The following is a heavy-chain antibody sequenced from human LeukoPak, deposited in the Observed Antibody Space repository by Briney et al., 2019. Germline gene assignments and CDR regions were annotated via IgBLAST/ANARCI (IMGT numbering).Heavy chain of an antibody. V-gene: IGHV4-59*12. J-gene: IGHJ4*02. Sequence: SETLSLTCTVSGGSISSYYWSWIRQPPGKGLEWIGYIYYSGSTNYKPSLKSRVTISVDTSKNQFSLKLSSVTAADTAVYYCAREGSRWLSMRYCSGGSCYGHFDYWGQGTLVTVSS. CDR2: IYYSGST. CDR1: GGSISSYY. CDR3: AREGSRWLSMRYCSGGSCYGHFDY. D-gene: IGHD2-15*01.